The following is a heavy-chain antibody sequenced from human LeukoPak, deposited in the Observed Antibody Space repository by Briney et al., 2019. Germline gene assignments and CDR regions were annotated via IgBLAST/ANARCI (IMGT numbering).Heavy chain of an antibody. CDR2: IYYSGSST. CDR1: GGSINTDY. D-gene: IGHD3-22*01. CDR3: ARTNYYDSSGYGGHTKYFDY. Sequence: SETLSLTCSVSGGSINTDYWSWVRQPPGKGLEWIGYIYYSGSSTNYNPSLKSRVTISVDTSKKQFSLKLTSVAAADTAVCYCARTNYYDSSGYGGHTKYFDYWGQGTLVTVSS. J-gene: IGHJ4*02. V-gene: IGHV4-59*01.